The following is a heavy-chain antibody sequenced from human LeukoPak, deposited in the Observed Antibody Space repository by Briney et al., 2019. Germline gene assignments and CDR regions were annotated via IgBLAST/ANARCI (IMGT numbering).Heavy chain of an antibody. CDR3: ARQYCSGGSCYLFDP. J-gene: IGHJ5*02. V-gene: IGHV4-59*08. D-gene: IGHD2-15*01. CDR1: GGSISSYY. CDR2: IYYNGST. Sequence: PSETLSLTCTVSGGSISSYYWSWIRQPPGKGLEWMGYIYYNGSTNYNPSLKSRVTISVDTSKNQFSLKLSSVTAADTAVYYCARQYCSGGSCYLFDPWGQGTLVTVSS.